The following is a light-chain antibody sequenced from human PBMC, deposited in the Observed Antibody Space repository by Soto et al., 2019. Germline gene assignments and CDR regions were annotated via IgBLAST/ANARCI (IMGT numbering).Light chain of an antibody. J-gene: IGLJ3*02. CDR3: QSYDTSPV. Sequence: QSILTQPPSVSGAPGQRVSISWTGSRSNLGANYAVHWYQQLPGTAPKLLISHNTNRPSGVPDRFSGSKSGTSASLAITGLRAEDEGYYYCQSYDTSPVFGGGTKLTVL. CDR1: RSNLGANYA. V-gene: IGLV1-40*01. CDR2: HNT.